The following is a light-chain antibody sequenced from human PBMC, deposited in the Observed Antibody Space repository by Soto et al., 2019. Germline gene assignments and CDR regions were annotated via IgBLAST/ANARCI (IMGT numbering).Light chain of an antibody. CDR2: GAS. J-gene: IGKJ2*01. CDR1: QSVRGSY. Sequence: DIVMTQSPLSLPVTPGEPASISCRSSQSVRGSYLAWYQQKPGQAPRLLIYGASSRATGIPDRFSGSGSGTDFTLTISRLEPEDFAVYYCQQYDSSPLYTFGQGTKLEIK. V-gene: IGKV3-20*01. CDR3: QQYDSSPLYT.